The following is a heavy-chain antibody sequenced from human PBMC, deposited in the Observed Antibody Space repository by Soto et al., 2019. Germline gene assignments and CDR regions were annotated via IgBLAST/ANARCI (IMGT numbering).Heavy chain of an antibody. CDR2: IIPIFGTA. D-gene: IGHD1-1*01. CDR3: ARPKLDLNYNLFDP. Sequence: SVKVSCKASGGTFSSYAISWVRQAPGQGLEWMGGIIPIFGTANYAQKFQGRVTITADESTSTAYMELSSLRSEDTAVYYCARPKLDLNYNLFDPPAQGTTVTVSS. V-gene: IGHV1-69*13. J-gene: IGHJ5*02. CDR1: GGTFSSYA.